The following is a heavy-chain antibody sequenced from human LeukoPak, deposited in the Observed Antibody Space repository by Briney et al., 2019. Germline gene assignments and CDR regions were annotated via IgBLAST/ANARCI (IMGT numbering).Heavy chain of an antibody. V-gene: IGHV4-59*07. CDR3: ARGPNRYSSGWYYFDS. J-gene: IGHJ4*02. CDR1: GGSISGYY. CDR2: IYYSGST. Sequence: SDTLSLTCTVSGGSISGYYWSWIRQPPGKGLEWIVYIYYSGSTNYDPSLKSRVTISVDTSKNYFSLRLSSVTAADTAVYYCARGPNRYSSGWYYFDSWGQGTLVTVSS. D-gene: IGHD6-19*01.